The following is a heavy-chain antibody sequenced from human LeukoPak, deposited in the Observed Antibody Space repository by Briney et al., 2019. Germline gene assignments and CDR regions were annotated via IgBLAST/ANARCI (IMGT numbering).Heavy chain of an antibody. CDR3: AKAIWVAATSSWFCLDY. CDR1: GFTLSTYA. D-gene: IGHD3-10*01. CDR2: IHYDGARS. J-gene: IGHJ4*02. Sequence: GGSLRLSCAASGFTLSTYAVHWVRRAPGKGLEWVAFIHYDGARSYYADSVKGRFTISRDNSRNTLYLQMNSLRPEDTAVYYCAKAIWVAATSSWFCLDYWGQGTLVTVSS. V-gene: IGHV3-30*02.